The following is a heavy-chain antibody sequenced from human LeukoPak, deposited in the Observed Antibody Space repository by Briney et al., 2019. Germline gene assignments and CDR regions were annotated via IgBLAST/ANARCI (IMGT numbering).Heavy chain of an antibody. CDR1: GYTFTGHY. Sequence: ASVKVSCKASGYTFTGHYIHWVRQAPGQGLEWMGWINPNSGGTKYAQKFQGRVTMTRDTSISTAYMELSRPRSDDTAVYSCSRDYGFYSGLYYFDYWGQGTLVTVSS. CDR3: SRDYGFYSGLYYFDY. V-gene: IGHV1-2*02. J-gene: IGHJ4*02. CDR2: INPNSGGT. D-gene: IGHD2-2*02.